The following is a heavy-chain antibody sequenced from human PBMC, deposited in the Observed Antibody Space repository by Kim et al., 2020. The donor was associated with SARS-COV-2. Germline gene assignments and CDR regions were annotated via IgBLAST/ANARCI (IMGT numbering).Heavy chain of an antibody. CDR2: IYYSGGT. Sequence: SETLSLTCTVSGGSISSYYWSWIRQPPGKGLEWIGYIYYSGGTSYNPSLKSRVSMSVDASTNQFSLKLSSVTAADTAVYYCARMTTVVTPWLEERKKNYFDYWGQGTLVTVSS. D-gene: IGHD4-17*01. V-gene: IGHV4-59*01. CDR3: ARMTTVVTPWLEERKKNYFDY. CDR1: GGSISSYY. J-gene: IGHJ4*02.